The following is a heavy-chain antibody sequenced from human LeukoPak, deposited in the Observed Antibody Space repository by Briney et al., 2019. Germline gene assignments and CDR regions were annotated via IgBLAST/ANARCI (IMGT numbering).Heavy chain of an antibody. V-gene: IGHV4-30-4*08. CDR1: GGSISSGDYY. D-gene: IGHD6-6*01. CDR2: IYYSGST. J-gene: IGHJ3*02. CDR3: ARGQIAARYPLDAFDI. Sequence: SQTLSLTCTVSGGSISSGDYYWSWIRQPPGKGLEWIGYIYYSGSTYYNPSLKSRVTISVDTSKNQFSLKLSSVTAADTAVYYSARGQIAARYPLDAFDIWGQGTMVTVSS.